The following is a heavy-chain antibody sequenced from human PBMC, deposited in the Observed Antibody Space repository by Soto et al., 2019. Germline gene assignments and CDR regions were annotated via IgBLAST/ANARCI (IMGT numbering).Heavy chain of an antibody. CDR2: ISSSSSYI. J-gene: IGHJ6*02. CDR1: GFTFSSYS. D-gene: IGHD3-22*01. Sequence: GGSLRLSCAASGFTFSSYSMNWVRQAPGKGLEWVSSISSSSSYIYYADSVKGRFTISRDNAKNSLYLQMNSLRAEDTAVYYCARDRYYDSSGYYLDYYYYGMDVWGQGTTVTVYS. CDR3: ARDRYYDSSGYYLDYYYYGMDV. V-gene: IGHV3-21*01.